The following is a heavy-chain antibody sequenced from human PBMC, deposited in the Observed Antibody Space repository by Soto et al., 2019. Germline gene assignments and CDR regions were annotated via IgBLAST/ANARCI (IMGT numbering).Heavy chain of an antibody. CDR2: ISWNSGSI. D-gene: IGHD6-19*01. CDR1: GFTFDDYA. J-gene: IGHJ4*02. CDR3: AKGGSIAVAGLFDY. Sequence: GGSLRLSCAASGFTFDDYAMHWVRQAPGKGLEWVSGISWNSGSIGYADSVKGRFTISRDNAKNSLYLQMNSLRAEDTALYYCAKGGSIAVAGLFDYWGQGTLVTVSS. V-gene: IGHV3-9*01.